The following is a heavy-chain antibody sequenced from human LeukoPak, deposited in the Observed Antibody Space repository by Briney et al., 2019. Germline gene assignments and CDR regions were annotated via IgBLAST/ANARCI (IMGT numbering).Heavy chain of an antibody. V-gene: IGHV4-34*01. CDR3: ARGGSYYDILTGYSRFLDY. J-gene: IGHJ4*02. D-gene: IGHD3-9*01. Sequence: PSETLSLTCAVYGGSFSGYYWSWIHQPPGKGLEWIGEINHSGSTNYNPSLKSRVTISVDTSKNQFSLKLSSVTAADTAVYYCARGGSYYDILTGYSRFLDYWGQGTLVTVSS. CDR1: GGSFSGYY. CDR2: INHSGST.